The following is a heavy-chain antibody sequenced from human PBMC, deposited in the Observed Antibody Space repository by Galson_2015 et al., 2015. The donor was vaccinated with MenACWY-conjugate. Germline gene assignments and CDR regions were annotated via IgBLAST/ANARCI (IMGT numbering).Heavy chain of an antibody. J-gene: IGHJ4*02. CDR2: IKQDGSEK. D-gene: IGHD2-2*01. V-gene: IGHV3-7*03. CDR1: GFIFNNYW. Sequence: SLRLSCAASGFIFNNYWMSWVRQVPGKGPEWVASIKQDGSEKYYVDSVRGRFTISRDNAKNSLYLQMNSLRAEDTAVYYCARDLGFYCSRNDCYSPYWGQGTLVTVSS. CDR3: ARDLGFYCSRNDCYSPY.